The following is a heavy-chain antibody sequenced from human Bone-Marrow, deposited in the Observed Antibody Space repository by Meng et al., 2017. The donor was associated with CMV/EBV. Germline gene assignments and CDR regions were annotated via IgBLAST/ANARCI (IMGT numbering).Heavy chain of an antibody. D-gene: IGHD3-22*01. V-gene: IGHV1-18*01. CDR3: ARVIRNYYDSSGYYLDY. CDR1: TFTSYG. Sequence: TFTSYGISWVRQAPGQGLEWMGWISAYNGNTNYAQKLQGRVTMTTDTSTSTAYMELRSLRSDDTAVYYCARVIRNYYDSSGYYLDYWGQGTLVTVSS. J-gene: IGHJ4*02. CDR2: ISAYNGNT.